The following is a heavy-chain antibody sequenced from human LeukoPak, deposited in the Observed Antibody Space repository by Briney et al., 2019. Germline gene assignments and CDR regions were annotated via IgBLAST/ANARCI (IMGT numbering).Heavy chain of an antibody. D-gene: IGHD3-3*01. J-gene: IGHJ6*02. Sequence: GGSLTLSCAGSGFSLYDYAMSWVRQAPGKGLEWVSDIRATSGIRYYADSVKGRFTISRDNSKNTLFLQMNRLRADDTAVYFCARDSNFYDSLTFYAMDVWGQGTTVTVSS. V-gene: IGHV3-23*01. CDR1: GFSLYDYA. CDR2: IRATSGIR. CDR3: ARDSNFYDSLTFYAMDV.